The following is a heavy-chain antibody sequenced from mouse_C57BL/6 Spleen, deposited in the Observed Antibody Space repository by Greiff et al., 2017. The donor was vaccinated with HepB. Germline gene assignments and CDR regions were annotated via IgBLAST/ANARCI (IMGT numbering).Heavy chain of an antibody. CDR2: ISDGGSYT. V-gene: IGHV5-4*03. CDR1: GFTFSSYA. D-gene: IGHD2-4*01. CDR3: ARGDYDYEGFAY. J-gene: IGHJ3*01. Sequence: DVKVEESGGGLVKPGGSLKLSCAASGFTFSSYAMSWVRQTPEKRLEWVATISDGGSYTYYPDNVKGRFTISRDNAKNNLYLQMSHLKSEDTAMYYCARGDYDYEGFAYWGQGTLVTVSA.